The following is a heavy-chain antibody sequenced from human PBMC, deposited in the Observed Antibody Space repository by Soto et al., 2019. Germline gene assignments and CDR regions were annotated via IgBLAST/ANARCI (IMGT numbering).Heavy chain of an antibody. V-gene: IGHV4-31*03. D-gene: IGHD6-6*01. J-gene: IGHJ6*02. CDR1: GGSISSGGYY. CDR3: ARDSSIAGLYYGMDV. Sequence: QVQLQESGPGLVKPSQTLSLTCTVSGGSISSGGYYWTWIRQHPGKGLEWIGYNYYSGITYYNPSLKSRVTFSLATPKNQFALKLSPVTAADTAEYYCARDSSIAGLYYGMDVWGQGTTVTVSS. CDR2: NYYSGIT.